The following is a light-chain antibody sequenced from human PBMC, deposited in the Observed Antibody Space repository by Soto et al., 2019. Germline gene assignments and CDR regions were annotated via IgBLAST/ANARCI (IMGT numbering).Light chain of an antibody. CDR3: QQYGSSPFF. V-gene: IGKV3-20*01. CDR2: GAS. CDR1: QSVSSSY. J-gene: IGKJ3*01. Sequence: EIVLTQSPGTLSLSRGERATLSCRASQSVSSSYLAWYQQKPGQAPRLLIYGASSRATGIPDRFSGSGSGTDFTLTISRLEPEDFAVYYCQQYGSSPFFFGPGTKVDIK.